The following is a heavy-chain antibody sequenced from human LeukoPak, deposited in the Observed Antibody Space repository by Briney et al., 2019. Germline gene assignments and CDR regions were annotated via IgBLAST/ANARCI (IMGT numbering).Heavy chain of an antibody. CDR1: GFTFCSQK. Sequence: GGSPRLLCAASGFTFCSQKKNWVRQAPGEGVEWVSYVSSSGSTKYYADSVKGRFTISRDNARNSLYLQMNSLRDEDTAVYYCARVEGAPPYPDYWGQGTLVTVSS. V-gene: IGHV3-48*02. CDR3: ARVEGAPPYPDY. CDR2: VSSSGSTK. J-gene: IGHJ4*02. D-gene: IGHD3-16*01.